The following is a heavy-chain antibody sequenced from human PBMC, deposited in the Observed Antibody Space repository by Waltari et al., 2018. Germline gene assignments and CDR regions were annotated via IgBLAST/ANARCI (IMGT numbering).Heavy chain of an antibody. J-gene: IGHJ4*02. CDR1: GGSISSHY. D-gene: IGHD3-10*01. V-gene: IGHV4-59*11. CDR3: ARGLGHMVRGVALDY. CDR2: IYYSGST. Sequence: QVQLQESGPGLVKPSETLSLTCTVSGGSISSHYWRWIRQPPGKGLEWIGYIYYSGSTNYNPSLKSRVTISVDTSKNQFSLKLSSVTAADTAVYYCARGLGHMVRGVALDYWGQGTLVTVSS.